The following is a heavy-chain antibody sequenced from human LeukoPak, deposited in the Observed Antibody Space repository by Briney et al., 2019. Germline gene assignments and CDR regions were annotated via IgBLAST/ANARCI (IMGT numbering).Heavy chain of an antibody. D-gene: IGHD3-10*02. J-gene: IGHJ6*04. Sequence: GGSLRLSCAASGFTFDDYAMHWVRQAPGKGLEWVSLISRDGAATSYADSVKGRFTISRDNAKNSLYLQMNSLRAEDTAVYYCAELGITMIGGVWGKGTTVTISS. CDR3: AELGITMIGGV. V-gene: IGHV3-43D*03. CDR2: ISRDGAAT. CDR1: GFTFDDYA.